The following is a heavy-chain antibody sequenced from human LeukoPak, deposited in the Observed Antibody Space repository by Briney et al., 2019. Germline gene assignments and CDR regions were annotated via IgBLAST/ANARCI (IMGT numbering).Heavy chain of an antibody. CDR2: IYHSGST. J-gene: IGHJ3*02. CDR1: GGSISIGGYS. V-gene: IGHV4-30-2*01. CDR3: ARGGPYYYDRAGDAFDI. D-gene: IGHD3-22*01. Sequence: SLTLSLTCAVSGGSISIGGYSWSWIRQPPGKGLEWIGYIYHSGSTYYNPSLKSRVTISVDRSKNQFSLKLSSVTAADTAVYYCARGGPYYYDRAGDAFDIWGQGTMVTVSS.